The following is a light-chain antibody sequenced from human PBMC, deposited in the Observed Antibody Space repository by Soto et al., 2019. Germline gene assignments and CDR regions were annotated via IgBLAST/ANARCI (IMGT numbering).Light chain of an antibody. J-gene: IGLJ1*01. CDR3: SSYTRSEGV. CDR2: DVS. V-gene: IGLV2-14*01. CDR1: SSDVGGYNY. Sequence: QSVLTQPASVSGSPGQSITISCTGTSSDVGGYNYVSWYQQHPGKAPKLMIYDVSNRPSGVSNRFSGSKSGNTASLTISGLQAEDEADYYCSSYTRSEGVFGTGTKVTVL.